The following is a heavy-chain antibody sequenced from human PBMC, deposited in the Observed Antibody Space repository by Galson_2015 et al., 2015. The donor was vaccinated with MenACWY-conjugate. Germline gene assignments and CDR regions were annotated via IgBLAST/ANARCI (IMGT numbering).Heavy chain of an antibody. CDR3: ARVGTWIHQYFYYMDV. CDR2: ISKSGSPI. V-gene: IGHV3-48*03. CDR1: GFTFTGYE. J-gene: IGHJ6*03. Sequence: SLRLSCAASGFTFTGYEFNWVRQAPGKGLEWLSYISKSGSPIYYADSVKGRFTISRDNIKKSLFLVMKSLRAGDTGVYYCARVGTWIHQYFYYMDVWGKGTTVTVSS. D-gene: IGHD5-18*01.